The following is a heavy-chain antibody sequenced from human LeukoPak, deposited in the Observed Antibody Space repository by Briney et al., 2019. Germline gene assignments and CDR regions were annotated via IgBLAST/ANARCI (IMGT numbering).Heavy chain of an antibody. CDR2: IFHTGST. V-gene: IGHV4-4*02. CDR3: ARHVGWFGELVWYFDL. Sequence: SGTLSLTCAVSGYSIRNNWWSWVRQSPGKGLEWIGEIFHTGSTNYNPSLKSRVTISVDTSKNQFSLKLSSVTAADTAVYYCARHVGWFGELVWYFDLWGRGTLVTVSS. J-gene: IGHJ2*01. CDR1: GYSIRNNW. D-gene: IGHD3-10*01.